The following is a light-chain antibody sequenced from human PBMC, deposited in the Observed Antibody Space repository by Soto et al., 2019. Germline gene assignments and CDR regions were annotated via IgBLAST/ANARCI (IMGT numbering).Light chain of an antibody. CDR2: DVN. CDR3: CSYAGSYTWV. Sequence: QSALTQPRSVSGSPGQSVTISCTGTSSDVGGYNYVSWYQQHPGKAPKLMIYDVNKRPSGVPDRFSGSKSGNTASLTISGLQAEDEADYYCCSYAGSYTWVFGGGTKPTVL. CDR1: SSDVGGYNY. J-gene: IGLJ3*02. V-gene: IGLV2-11*01.